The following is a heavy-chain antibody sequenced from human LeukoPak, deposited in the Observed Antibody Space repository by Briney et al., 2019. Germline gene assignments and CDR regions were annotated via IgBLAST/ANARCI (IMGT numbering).Heavy chain of an antibody. J-gene: IGHJ4*02. Sequence: SGGSLRLSCVASGFTVSTNYMSWVRQAPGKGLEWVSVIHRGGSTYYADSVKGRFTISRDNAKNTLYLQMNSLRAEDTAVYYCAKGRQWAAAAATDYWGQGTLVTVSS. CDR1: GFTVSTNY. CDR3: AKGRQWAAAAATDY. V-gene: IGHV3-53*05. D-gene: IGHD6-13*01. CDR2: IHRGGST.